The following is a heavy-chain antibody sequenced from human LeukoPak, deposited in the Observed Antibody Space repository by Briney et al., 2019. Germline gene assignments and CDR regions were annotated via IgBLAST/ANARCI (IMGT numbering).Heavy chain of an antibody. CDR2: VKQDGSEE. CDR3: ARDVDTLLARSALDL. CDR1: GFTFSNYW. V-gene: IGHV3-7*04. J-gene: IGHJ3*01. Sequence: GGSLRLSCAASGFTFSNYWMRWVRQAPGKGLEWVALVKQDGSEEYYVDSVKGRFTISRDNAKNSLYPQMNSLRAEDTAVYYCARDVDTLLARSALDLWGQGTMVTSST. D-gene: IGHD5-18*01.